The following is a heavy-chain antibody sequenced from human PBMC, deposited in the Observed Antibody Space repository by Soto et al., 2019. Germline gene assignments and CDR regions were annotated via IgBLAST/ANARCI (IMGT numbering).Heavy chain of an antibody. CDR1: GFTFSSYS. V-gene: IGHV3-21*01. D-gene: IGHD1-7*01. J-gene: IGHJ3*02. CDR3: AGGAENWNYFAFDI. Sequence: GGSLRLSCAASGFTFSSYSMNWVRQAPGKGLEWVSSISSSSSYIYYADSVKGRFTISRDNAKNSLYLQMNSRRAEDEAVYYCAGGAENWNYFAFDIWGQGTMVTVSS. CDR2: ISSSSSYI.